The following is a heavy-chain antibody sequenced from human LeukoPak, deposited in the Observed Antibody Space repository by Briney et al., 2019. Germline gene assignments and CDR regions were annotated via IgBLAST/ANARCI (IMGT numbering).Heavy chain of an antibody. CDR2: INPSGGST. D-gene: IGHD6-6*01. V-gene: IGHV1-46*01. J-gene: IGHJ4*02. Sequence: ASVKVSCKASGYTFTSHGISWVRQAPGQGLEWMGIINPSGGSTSYAQKFQGRVTMTRDMSTSTVYMELSSLRSEDTAVYYCARDVGARLPGYWGQGTLVTVSS. CDR3: ARDVGARLPGY. CDR1: GYTFTSHG.